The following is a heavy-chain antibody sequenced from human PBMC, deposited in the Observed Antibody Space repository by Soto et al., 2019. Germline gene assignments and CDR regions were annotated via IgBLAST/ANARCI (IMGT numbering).Heavy chain of an antibody. V-gene: IGHV3-13*01. CDR2: IGTAGDT. D-gene: IGHD2-2*01. J-gene: IGHJ3*02. Sequence: GGSLRLSCAASGFTFSSYDMHWVRQATGKGLEWVSAIGTAGDTYYPGSVKGRFTISRENAKNSLYLQMNSLRAGDTAVYYCARGTPAMHAFDIWGQGTMVTVSS. CDR1: GFTFSSYD. CDR3: ARGTPAMHAFDI.